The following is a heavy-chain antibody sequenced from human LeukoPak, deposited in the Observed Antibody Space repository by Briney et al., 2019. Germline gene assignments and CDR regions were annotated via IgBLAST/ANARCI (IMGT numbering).Heavy chain of an antibody. J-gene: IGHJ4*02. D-gene: IGHD2-15*01. Sequence: GGSLRLSCAASGFTFSSYAMSWVRQAPGKGLEWVSAISVSVGSTYYAYSVKGRVTISRDNSKNPLYLQMHSLRAEDTAVYYCASLRYCNGGSCYPNTYFDYWGQGTLVTVSS. CDR2: ISVSVGST. CDR3: ASLRYCNGGSCYPNTYFDY. V-gene: IGHV3-23*01. CDR1: GFTFSSYA.